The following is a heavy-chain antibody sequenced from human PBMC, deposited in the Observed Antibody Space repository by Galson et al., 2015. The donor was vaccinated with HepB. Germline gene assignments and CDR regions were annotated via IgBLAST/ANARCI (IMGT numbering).Heavy chain of an antibody. CDR1: GFTFSGHG. CDR3: AKWAGNDQDGSYDM. D-gene: IGHD3-10*01. CDR2: IASDGSNK. Sequence: LRLSCAASGFTFSGHGMHWVRQVPGKGLEWVALIASDGSNKYYADSVRGRFTVSRDNSKYTLSLQMNSLRAEDTALYYCAKWAGNDQDGSYDMWGQGTMVTVSS. V-gene: IGHV3-33*05. J-gene: IGHJ3*02.